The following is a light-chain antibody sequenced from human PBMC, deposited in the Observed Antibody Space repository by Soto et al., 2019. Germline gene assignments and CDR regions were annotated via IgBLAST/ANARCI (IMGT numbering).Light chain of an antibody. Sequence: QSALTQPASVSGSPGQSITISCTGTSSDVGGYNYVSWYQQHPGKAPKLMIYEVSNRPSGVSNRFSGSKSGNTASLTIFGLQAEDEADYYCNSHTSSSTRPYVFGTGPKVTVL. V-gene: IGLV2-14*01. CDR2: EVS. CDR3: NSHTSSSTRPYV. CDR1: SSDVGGYNY. J-gene: IGLJ1*01.